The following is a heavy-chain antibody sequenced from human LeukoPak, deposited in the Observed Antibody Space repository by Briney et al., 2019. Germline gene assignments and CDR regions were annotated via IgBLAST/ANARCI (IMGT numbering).Heavy chain of an antibody. Sequence: GGSLRLSCAASGFTFSSYAMSWVRQAPGEGLEWVAVISYDGSNKYYADSVKGRFTISRDNSKNTLYLQMNSLRAEDTAVYYCASILRGYSGYDLSVVRDDAFDIWGQGTMVTVS. CDR1: GFTFSSYA. CDR2: ISYDGSNK. CDR3: ASILRGYSGYDLSVVRDDAFDI. D-gene: IGHD5-12*01. V-gene: IGHV3-30-3*01. J-gene: IGHJ3*02.